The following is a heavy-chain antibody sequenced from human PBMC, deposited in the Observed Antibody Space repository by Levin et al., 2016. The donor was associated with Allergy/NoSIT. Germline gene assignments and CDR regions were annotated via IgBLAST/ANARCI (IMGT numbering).Heavy chain of an antibody. CDR2: VSWNSANI. D-gene: IGHD4-23*01. V-gene: IGHV3-9*01. CDR3: AKDKKYGVTPFYYFDY. Sequence: WIRQPPGKGLEWVSGVSWNSANIGYADSVKGRFTISRDNAKNSLYLQMNRLRAEDTALYYCAKDKKYGVTPFYYFDYWGQGTLVTVSS. J-gene: IGHJ4*02.